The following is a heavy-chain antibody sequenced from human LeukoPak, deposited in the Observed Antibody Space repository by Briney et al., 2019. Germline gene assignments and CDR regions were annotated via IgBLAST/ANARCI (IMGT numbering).Heavy chain of an antibody. J-gene: IGHJ5*02. CDR1: GYTFTSYY. V-gene: IGHV1-46*01. D-gene: IGHD3-22*01. CDR3: ARGAFMIVVAHNWFDP. Sequence: ASVKVSCKASGYTFTSYYMHWVRQAPGQGLEWRGIINPSGGSTSYAQKFQGRVTMTRDTSTSTVYMELSSLRSEDTAVYYCARGAFMIVVAHNWFDPWGQGTLVTVSS. CDR2: INPSGGST.